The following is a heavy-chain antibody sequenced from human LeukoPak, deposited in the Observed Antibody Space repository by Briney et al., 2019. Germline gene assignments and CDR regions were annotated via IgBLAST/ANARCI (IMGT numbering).Heavy chain of an antibody. CDR2: TYYRSKWYN. V-gene: IGHV6-1*01. D-gene: IGHD6-19*01. Sequence: SQTLSLTCAISGDSVSSNSVAWNWIRQSPSRGLEWLGSTYYRSKWYNDYAISIKGRISINPDTSKNQFSLQLNSVTPDDTAVYYCARDAGWRFDYWGQGTPVTVSS. CDR3: ARDAGWRFDY. CDR1: GDSVSSNSVA. J-gene: IGHJ4*02.